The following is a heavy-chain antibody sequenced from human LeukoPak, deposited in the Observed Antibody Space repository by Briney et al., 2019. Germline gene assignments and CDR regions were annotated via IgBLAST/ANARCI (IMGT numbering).Heavy chain of an antibody. J-gene: IGHJ3*02. Sequence: GGSLRLSCAASGFTFSSYSMNWVRQAPGKGLEWVSSISSSSSYIYYADSVKGRFTISRDNAKNSLYLQMNSLRAEDTAVYYCAKARSYCGGDCSLYAFDIWGQGTMVTVSS. V-gene: IGHV3-21*01. CDR3: AKARSYCGGDCSLYAFDI. CDR2: ISSSSSYI. D-gene: IGHD2-21*01. CDR1: GFTFSSYS.